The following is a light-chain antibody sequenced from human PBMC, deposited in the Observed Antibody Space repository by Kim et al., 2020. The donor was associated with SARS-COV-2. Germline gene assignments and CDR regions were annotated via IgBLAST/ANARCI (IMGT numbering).Light chain of an antibody. CDR1: HSVNNY. J-gene: IGKJ4*01. CDR3: HQRKNWPLT. V-gene: IGKV3-11*01. Sequence: LSPGERAPLSCRASHSVNNYLSWYQQKPGQAPRLLIYDASNRATGIPARFSGSGSGTDFTLTISSLGPEDFAVYYCHQRKNWPLTFGGGTKVEI. CDR2: DAS.